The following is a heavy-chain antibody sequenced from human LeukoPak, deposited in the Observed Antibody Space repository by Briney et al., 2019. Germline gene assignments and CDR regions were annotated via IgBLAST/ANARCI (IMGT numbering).Heavy chain of an antibody. CDR1: GGSLSSYY. CDR3: ARRNILTEGEAFDI. D-gene: IGHD3-9*01. CDR2: IYNSRST. Sequence: SETLSLTCSVSGGSLSSYYWTWLPQPPGKGLEWIGFIYNSRSTNYNPSLRRRVTISVDTSNNHFSLMLNSVTAADTAVYYCARRNILTEGEAFDIWGQGTMVTVSS. V-gene: IGHV4-59*08. J-gene: IGHJ3*02.